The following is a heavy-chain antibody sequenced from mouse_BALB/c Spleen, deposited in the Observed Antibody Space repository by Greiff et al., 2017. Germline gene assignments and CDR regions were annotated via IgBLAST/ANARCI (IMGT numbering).Heavy chain of an antibody. CDR2: IYPSSGST. J-gene: IGHJ2*01. CDR1: GYTFTSYW. V-gene: IGHV1S22*01. D-gene: IGHD2-1*01. Sequence: LQQPGSELVRPGASVKLSCKASGYTFTSYWMHWVKQRHGQGLEWIGNIYPSSGSTNYDEKFKSKGTLTVDTSSSTAYMHLSSLTSEDSAVYYCTRHGNYAFDYWGQGTTLTVSS. CDR3: TRHGNYAFDY.